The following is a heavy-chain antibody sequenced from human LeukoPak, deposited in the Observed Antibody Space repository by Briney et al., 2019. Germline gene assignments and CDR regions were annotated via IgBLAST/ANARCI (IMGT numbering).Heavy chain of an antibody. J-gene: IGHJ4*02. CDR3: ARISRYGLDY. Sequence: GGSLTLFCSASGFTFSCYWVSWVPQAPGQGLELLANIKSDGSEKYYVDSVKGRFTISRDNAKNSLYLQMNSLRPGDTAVYYCARISRYGLDYWGQGTLVTVSS. CDR1: GFTFSCYW. CDR2: IKSDGSEK. D-gene: IGHD3-16*01. V-gene: IGHV3-7*04.